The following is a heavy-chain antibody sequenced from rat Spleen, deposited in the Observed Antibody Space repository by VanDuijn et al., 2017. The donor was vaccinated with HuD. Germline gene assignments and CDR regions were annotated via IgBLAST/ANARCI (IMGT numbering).Heavy chain of an antibody. CDR2: ISTGGDNT. CDR1: VFTFSNYY. D-gene: IGHD1-12*02. J-gene: IGHJ2*01. V-gene: IGHV5-27*01. Sequence: EVQLVESGGGLVQPRRSLKLSCAASVFTFSNYYMAWVRQALTQGLEWVAYISTGGDNTYYRDFVQGRFTISRDNAKSTLYLQLDSLRSEDTATYYCTTDTFYDVTYYPGGFDYWGQGVMVTVSS. CDR3: TTDTFYDVTYYPGGFDY.